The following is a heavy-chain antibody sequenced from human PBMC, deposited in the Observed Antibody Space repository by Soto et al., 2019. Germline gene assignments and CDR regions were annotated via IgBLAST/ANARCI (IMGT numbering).Heavy chain of an antibody. CDR2: IYYSGST. CDR3: AGSVGPNDNWFDP. Sequence: PSETLSLTCTVSGGSISSSSYYWGWIRQPPGKGLEWIGSIYYSGSTYYNPSLKSRVTISVDTSKNQFSLKLSSVTAADTAVYYCAGSVGPNDNWFDPWGQEPLVPVPS. J-gene: IGHJ5*02. CDR1: GGSISSSSYY. V-gene: IGHV4-39*01.